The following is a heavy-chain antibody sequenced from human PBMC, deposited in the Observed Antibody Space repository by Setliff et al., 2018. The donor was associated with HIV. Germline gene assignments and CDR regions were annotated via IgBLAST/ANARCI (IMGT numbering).Heavy chain of an antibody. CDR1: GGSISSYY. Sequence: SETLSLTCTVSGGSISSYYWTWIRQHPGKGLEWIGYIYNTGSTYHSPSLESRVTISIDTSKNQFSLKLSSVTAADTAVYYCARHSPSDYWGQGTLVTVSS. CDR3: ARHSPSDY. J-gene: IGHJ4*02. V-gene: IGHV4-59*08. CDR2: IYNTGST.